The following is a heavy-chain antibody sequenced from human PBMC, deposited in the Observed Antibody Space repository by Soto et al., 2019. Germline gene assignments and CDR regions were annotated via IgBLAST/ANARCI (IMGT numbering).Heavy chain of an antibody. V-gene: IGHV2-5*02. CDR2: IYWDDDK. J-gene: IGHJ4*02. D-gene: IGHD2-15*01. Sequence: QITLKESGPTLVNPTQTLTLTCTFSGFSLSTSGVGVGWIRQPPGKALEWLALIYWDDDKRYSPSLKSRLTITKDTSKYQVVLTMTNMDPVDTATYYCAHRTRPPYCSGGSCPTYFDCWGQGTLVTVSS. CDR1: GFSLSTSGVG. CDR3: AHRTRPPYCSGGSCPTYFDC.